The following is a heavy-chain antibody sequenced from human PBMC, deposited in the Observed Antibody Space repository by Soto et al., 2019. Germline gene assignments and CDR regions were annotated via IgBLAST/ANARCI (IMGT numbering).Heavy chain of an antibody. CDR3: ARRAVTTFYHY. CDR2: IYYSGST. Sequence: SETLSLTCTVSGGSISSSSYYWGWIRQPPGKGLEWIGSIYYSGSTYYNPSLKSRVTISVDTSKNQFSLKLSSVTAADTAVYYCARRAVTTFYHYWGQGTLVTVSS. D-gene: IGHD4-17*01. V-gene: IGHV4-39*01. CDR1: GGSISSSSYY. J-gene: IGHJ4*02.